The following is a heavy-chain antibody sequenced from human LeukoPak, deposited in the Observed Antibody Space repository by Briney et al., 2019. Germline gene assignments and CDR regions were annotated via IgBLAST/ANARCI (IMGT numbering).Heavy chain of an antibody. V-gene: IGHV3-30*01. CDR3: ARVIAAGLSYYYYYMDV. J-gene: IGHJ6*03. D-gene: IGHD6-6*01. CDR1: GVTFSSYA. CDR2: ISYDGSNK. Sequence: GRSLRLSCAASGVTFSSYAMHWVPQAPGNGLEWRAVISYDGSNKYYADPGNGRFPISRDNSKNTLYLQMKSLRAEDTAVYYCARVIAAGLSYYYYYMDVWGKGTTVTVSS.